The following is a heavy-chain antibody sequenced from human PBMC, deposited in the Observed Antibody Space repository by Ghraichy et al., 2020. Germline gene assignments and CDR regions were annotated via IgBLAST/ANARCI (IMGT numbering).Heavy chain of an antibody. CDR2: IYTSGST. CDR3: ASPLGY. J-gene: IGHJ4*02. V-gene: IGHV4-4*07. D-gene: IGHD3-16*01. CDR1: GVFISSDY. Sequence: SETLSLTCTVSGVFISSDYWSWIRQPAGKGLEWIGRIYTSGSTNYNPSLKSRVTMSVDTSKNQLSLRLSSVTAADTAVYYCASPLGYWGQGTLVTVSS.